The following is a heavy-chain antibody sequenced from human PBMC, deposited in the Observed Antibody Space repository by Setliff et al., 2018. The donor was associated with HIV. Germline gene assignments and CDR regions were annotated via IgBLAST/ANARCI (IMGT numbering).Heavy chain of an antibody. V-gene: IGHV4-39*01. CDR3: ARGGGTSSPIDYHYYIDV. CDR1: GDSNSSSIYY. D-gene: IGHD6-6*01. CDR2: IYYTGSP. J-gene: IGHJ6*03. Sequence: PSETLSLTCTVSGDSNSSSIYYWGWVRQPPGKGLEWIGGIYYTGSPFYNPSLKSRVTISVDTSNNQFSLKLSSVTAADTAVYYCARGGGTSSPIDYHYYIDVWGKGTTVTVSS.